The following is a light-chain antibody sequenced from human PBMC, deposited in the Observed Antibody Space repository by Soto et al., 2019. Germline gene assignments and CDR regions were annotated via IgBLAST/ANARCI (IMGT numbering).Light chain of an antibody. Sequence: VITQSPATLSVSTGERATLSCRASQSVGSNVAWYQQKPGQAPSLLIYGASTRATGSPDRFSASGSATEFTLTISSLQSEDFAVYYCQQYNDWPRTFGQGTKVEIK. V-gene: IGKV3-15*01. CDR1: QSVGSN. CDR2: GAS. CDR3: QQYNDWPRT. J-gene: IGKJ1*01.